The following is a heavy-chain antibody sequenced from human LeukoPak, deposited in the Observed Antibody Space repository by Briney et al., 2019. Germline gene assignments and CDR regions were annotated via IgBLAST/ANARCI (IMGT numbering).Heavy chain of an antibody. CDR3: AKHSGYSHNWIFDY. J-gene: IGHJ4*01. D-gene: IGHD1-1*01. CDR2: ISDSGGST. CDR1: EFTFSIYA. Sequence: GGSLRLSCATSEFTFSIYAMSWVRQAPGKGLEWVSYISDSGGSTYYADSVKGRFTISRDNSKNTLHLQMNSLRAENTAVYYCAKHSGYSHNWIFDYWGHGTLVNDSS. V-gene: IGHV3-23*01.